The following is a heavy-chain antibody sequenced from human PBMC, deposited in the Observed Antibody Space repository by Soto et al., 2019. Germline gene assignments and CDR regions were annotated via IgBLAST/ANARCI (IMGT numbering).Heavy chain of an antibody. J-gene: IGHJ4*02. CDR2: IVYDGSNK. CDR3: ARDYGDYLFDN. V-gene: IGHV3-33*01. D-gene: IGHD4-17*01. Sequence: QVQLVESGGGVVQPGRSLRLSCAATGFTFTTYDMHWVRQAPGKGLEWGALIVYDGSNKYYADSVKGRFTISRDNSKNTMYLQMNSLRVEDTAVYYCARDYGDYLFDNWGQGTLVTVSS. CDR1: GFTFTTYD.